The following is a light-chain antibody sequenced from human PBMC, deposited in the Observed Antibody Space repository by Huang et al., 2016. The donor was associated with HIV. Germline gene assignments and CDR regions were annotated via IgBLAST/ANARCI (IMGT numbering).Light chain of an antibody. Sequence: IQLTQSPSSLSASVGDRVTITCRASQGIGRYLVWYQQKPGKAPKLLIYAASTLQSGVPSRFSGSGSGTDVTLTSSSLQPEDFATYYCQQLKTYPITFGPGTQVDIK. CDR3: QQLKTYPIT. V-gene: IGKV1-9*01. CDR2: AAS. CDR1: QGIGRY. J-gene: IGKJ3*01.